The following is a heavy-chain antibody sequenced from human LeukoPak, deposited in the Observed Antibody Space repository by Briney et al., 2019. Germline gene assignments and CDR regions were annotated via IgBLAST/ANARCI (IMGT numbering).Heavy chain of an antibody. Sequence: ETLSLTCAVHGGSLSGNDWSWIRQPPGKGLQWIGQGTHDGVTTYNPSLKSRVTISVDTPRNQVSLKVTSLTAADTAVYYCARGLNILDYWGQGTLVTVSS. CDR1: GGSLSGND. CDR3: ARGLNILDY. CDR2: GTHDGVT. J-gene: IGHJ4*02. V-gene: IGHV4-34*01.